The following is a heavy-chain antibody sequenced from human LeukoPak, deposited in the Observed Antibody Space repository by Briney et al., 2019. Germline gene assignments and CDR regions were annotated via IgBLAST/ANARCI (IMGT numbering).Heavy chain of an antibody. J-gene: IGHJ6*02. D-gene: IGHD3-10*01. CDR3: AKGELWFGEPDPPTPYYYYGMDV. Sequence: GGSLRLSCAVSGFTVNHNYLSWVRQAPGKGLEWVSVMYSDGTTDYADSVRGRFTISRDDFENTMFLQMNSLRVDDTAVYYCAKGELWFGEPDPPTPYYYYGMDVWGQGTTVTVSS. CDR1: GFTVNHNY. V-gene: IGHV3-66*01. CDR2: MYSDGTT.